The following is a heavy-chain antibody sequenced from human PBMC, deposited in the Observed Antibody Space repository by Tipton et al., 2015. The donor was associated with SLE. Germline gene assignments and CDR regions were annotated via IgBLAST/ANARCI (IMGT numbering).Heavy chain of an antibody. CDR3: ARGPSIAARPRCGYFDL. J-gene: IGHJ2*01. CDR1: GYTFTSYA. D-gene: IGHD6-6*01. V-gene: IGHV1-3*01. CDR2: INAGNGNT. Sequence: QLVQSGAEVKKPGASVKVSCKASGYTFTSYAMHWVRQAPGQRLEWMGWINAGNGNTKYSQKFQGRVTITRDTSASTAYMELSSLRSEDTAVYYCARGPSIAARPRCGYFDLWGRGTLVTVSS.